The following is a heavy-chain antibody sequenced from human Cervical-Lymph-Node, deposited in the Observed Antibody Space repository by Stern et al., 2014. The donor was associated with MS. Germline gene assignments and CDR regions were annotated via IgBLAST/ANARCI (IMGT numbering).Heavy chain of an antibody. CDR2: IYWDDDK. V-gene: IGHV2-5*02. Sequence: QVTLRESGPTLVKPTQTLTLTCAVSGFSLSTSGMGVGWIRQPPGKALEXLALIYWDDDKRYSPSLKSRLAITKDASKDQVVLIMTNMDAVDTAPYYCARQYYYGSGSTSFDYWGQGTLVTVSS. CDR3: ARQYYYGSGSTSFDY. D-gene: IGHD3-10*01. CDR1: GFSLSTSGMG. J-gene: IGHJ4*02.